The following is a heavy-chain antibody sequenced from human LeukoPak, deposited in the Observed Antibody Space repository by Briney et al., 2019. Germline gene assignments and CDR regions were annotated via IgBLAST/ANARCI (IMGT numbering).Heavy chain of an antibody. CDR1: GFTFSRFN. CDR2: IYSDGSST. CDR3: ARGAGGHYYGMDV. D-gene: IGHD1-26*01. Sequence: GGSLRLSCAASGFTFSRFNIHWVRQTPGKGLVWVSRIYSDGSSTTYADSVKGRFTISRDNAKNKLYLQMTRLRGEDTAVYYCARGAGGHYYGMDVWGQGTTVTVSS. V-gene: IGHV3-74*01. J-gene: IGHJ6*02.